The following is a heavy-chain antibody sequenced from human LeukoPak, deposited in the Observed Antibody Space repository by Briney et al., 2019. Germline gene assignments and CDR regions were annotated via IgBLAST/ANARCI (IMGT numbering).Heavy chain of an antibody. V-gene: IGHV4-39*07. CDR1: GGSISSSSYY. CDR3: ARSYSGGWYVPAGY. Sequence: SETLSLTCTVSGGSISSSSYYWGRIRQPPGKGLEWIGSIYYSGSTYYNPSLKSRVTISVDRSKNQFSLKLSSVTAADTAVYYCARSYSGGWYVPAGYWGQGTLVTVSS. CDR2: IYYSGST. J-gene: IGHJ4*02. D-gene: IGHD6-19*01.